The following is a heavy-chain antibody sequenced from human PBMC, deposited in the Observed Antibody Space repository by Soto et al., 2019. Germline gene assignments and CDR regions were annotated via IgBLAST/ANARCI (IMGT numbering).Heavy chain of an antibody. V-gene: IGHV4-34*01. CDR2: INHSGST. J-gene: IGHJ4*02. D-gene: IGHD2-15*01. CDR1: GGSFSGYY. Sequence: SETLSLTCAVYGGSFSGYYWSWIRQPPGKGLEWIGEINHSGSTNYNPSLKSRVTISVDTSKNQFSLKLSSVTAADTAVYYCARGWGVRQVKGMVVADISHFPHFDYWGQGTLVTVSS. CDR3: ARGWGVRQVKGMVVADISHFPHFDY.